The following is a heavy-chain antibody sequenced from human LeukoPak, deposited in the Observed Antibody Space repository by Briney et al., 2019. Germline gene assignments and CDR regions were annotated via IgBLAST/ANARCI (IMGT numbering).Heavy chain of an antibody. CDR1: GFTFSSYS. Sequence: GESLRLSCAASGFTFSSYSMNWVRQAPGKGLEWVSSISSSSSYIYYADSVKGRFTISKDNAKNSLYLQMNSLRAEDTAVYYCAREGIGSSGYYYVGGYYYYGMDVWGQGTTVTVSS. CDR3: AREGIGSSGYYYVGGYYYYGMDV. D-gene: IGHD3-22*01. CDR2: ISSSSSYI. J-gene: IGHJ6*02. V-gene: IGHV3-21*01.